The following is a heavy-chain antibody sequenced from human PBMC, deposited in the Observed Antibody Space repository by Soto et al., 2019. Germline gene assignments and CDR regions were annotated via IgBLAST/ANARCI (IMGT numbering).Heavy chain of an antibody. D-gene: IGHD6-6*01. V-gene: IGHV3-64*01. CDR2: ISSNGIGT. Sequence: EVQLVESGGGLAQPGGSLRLSCAASGFTFSSDAMDWVRQAPGKGLEYVSRISSNGIGTYYASSVKGRFTISRDNSRDTVSLQMDSLRPEDMAVYYSERRARADYYDMDVWGKGSTVTVS. J-gene: IGHJ6*03. CDR3: ERRARADYYDMDV. CDR1: GFTFSSDA.